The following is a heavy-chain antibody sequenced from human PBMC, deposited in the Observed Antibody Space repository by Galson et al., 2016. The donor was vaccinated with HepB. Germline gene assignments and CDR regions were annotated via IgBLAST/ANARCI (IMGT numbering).Heavy chain of an antibody. J-gene: IGHJ4*02. CDR2: TYYSGYT. V-gene: IGHV4-59*01. Sequence: SETLSLTCTVSGGSISNYYWSWFRQPPGKGPEWIGQTYYSGYTNYSPSLKSRVTISLDSSQNQISLRVRSVTAADTAVYYCARALRGTTSVFEYWGQGVLVTVSS. D-gene: IGHD4-17*01. CDR3: ARALRGTTSVFEY. CDR1: GGSISNYY.